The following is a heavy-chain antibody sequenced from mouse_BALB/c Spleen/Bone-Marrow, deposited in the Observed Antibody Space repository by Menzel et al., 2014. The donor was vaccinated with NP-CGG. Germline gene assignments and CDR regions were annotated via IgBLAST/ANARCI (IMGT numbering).Heavy chain of an antibody. D-gene: IGHD2-14*01. CDR1: GFNIKDTY. CDR2: IDPANGNT. V-gene: IGHV14-3*02. CDR3: AYYRYDEGGFAF. J-gene: IGHJ3*01. Sequence: VQLQQPGAELVKPGASVKLSCTASGFNIKDTYMHWVKQRPEQGLEWIVGIDPANGNTKYDPKFQGKATITADTSSNTAYLQLSSLTSGDTAVYYCAYYRYDEGGFAFWGQGTLVTVSA.